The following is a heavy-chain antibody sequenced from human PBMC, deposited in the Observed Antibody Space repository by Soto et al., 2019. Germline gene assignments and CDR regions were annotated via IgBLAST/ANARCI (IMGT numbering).Heavy chain of an antibody. V-gene: IGHV1-69*02. CDR3: ATSYGSGSAHFDY. D-gene: IGHD3-10*01. J-gene: IGHJ4*02. Sequence: QVQLVQSGAEVKKPRSSVKVSCTASGGTFNSYTIHWVRQAPGQGLEWVGRVNPIVGMSNSAQKFQGRVTITADKSTSKAYMDLTSLKSEDTAVYYCATSYGSGSAHFDYWGQGTLVTVSS. CDR1: GGTFNSYT. CDR2: VNPIVGMS.